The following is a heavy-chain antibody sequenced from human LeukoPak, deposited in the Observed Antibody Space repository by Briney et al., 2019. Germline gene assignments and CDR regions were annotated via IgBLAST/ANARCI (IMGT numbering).Heavy chain of an antibody. D-gene: IGHD3-3*01. CDR3: AKGRWRRCDP. CDR2: INHSGST. V-gene: IGHV4-34*01. Sequence: SSETLSLTCAVYGGYYSGYYWSWISQPPGKGREWSGEINHSGSTNYNTSPNSRVTITVDTSKNQFSLKLSSVTAANTAFYYGAKGRWRRCDPWGQGTMVAVSS. CDR1: GGYYSGYY. J-gene: IGHJ5*02.